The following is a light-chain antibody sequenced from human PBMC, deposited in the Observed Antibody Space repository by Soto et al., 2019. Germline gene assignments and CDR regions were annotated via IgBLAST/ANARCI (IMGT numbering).Light chain of an antibody. V-gene: IGKV1-5*03. CDR2: KAS. CDR3: QQCKSYPYN. Sequence: DIQMTQSPSTLSASIGDRVTITCRASQSISIWLAWYQQKPGKAPKLLIYKASSLESGVPSRFSGSGSGTEFALTISSLQPDDFATYYSQQCKSYPYNFGPGTTLEIK. CDR1: QSISIW. J-gene: IGKJ2*01.